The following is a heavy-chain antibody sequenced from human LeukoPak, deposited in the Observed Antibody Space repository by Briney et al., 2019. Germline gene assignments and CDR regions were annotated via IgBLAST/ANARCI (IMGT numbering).Heavy chain of an antibody. CDR1: GGTFSSYA. CDR2: IIPILGIA. Sequence: SVKVSCKASGGTFSSYAISWVRQAPGQGLEWMGRIIPILGIANYAQKFQGRVTITADKSTSTAHMELSSLRSEDTAVYYCAREAHYYGSGIETPWGQGTLVTVSS. J-gene: IGHJ5*02. CDR3: AREAHYYGSGIETP. V-gene: IGHV1-69*04. D-gene: IGHD3-10*01.